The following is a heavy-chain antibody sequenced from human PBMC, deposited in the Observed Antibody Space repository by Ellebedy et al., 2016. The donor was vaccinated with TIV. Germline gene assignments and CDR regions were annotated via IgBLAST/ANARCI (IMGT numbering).Heavy chain of an antibody. Sequence: AASVKVSCKASGYTFTSYYMHWVRQAPGQGLEWMGRIIPILGIANYAQKFQGRVTITADKSTSTAYMELSSLRSEDTAVYYCARDTFSSSSLWFDPWGQGTLVTVSS. J-gene: IGHJ5*02. CDR1: GYTFTSYY. CDR3: ARDTFSSSSLWFDP. CDR2: IIPILGIA. D-gene: IGHD6-6*01. V-gene: IGHV1-69*04.